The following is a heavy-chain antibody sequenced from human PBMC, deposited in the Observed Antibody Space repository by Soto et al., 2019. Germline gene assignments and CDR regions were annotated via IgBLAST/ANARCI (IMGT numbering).Heavy chain of an antibody. D-gene: IGHD5-18*01. CDR2: IYYSGST. J-gene: IGHJ5*02. CDR1: GGSISSGGYY. CDR3: ARTRAYSSGVSDRPSANKNGLDP. V-gene: IGHV4-31*03. Sequence: SETLSLTCTVSGGSISSGGYYWSWIRQHPGKGLEWIGYIYYSGSTYYNPSLKSRVIISVDTSKNQFSLKLSSVTAADTAVYYWARTRAYSSGVSDRPSANKNGLDPWGQGTLVTVSS.